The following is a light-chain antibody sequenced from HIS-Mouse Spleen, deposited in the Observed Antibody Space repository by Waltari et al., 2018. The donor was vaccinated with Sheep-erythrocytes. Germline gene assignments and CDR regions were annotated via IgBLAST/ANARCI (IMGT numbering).Light chain of an antibody. J-gene: IGKJ2*03. Sequence: DIVMTQSPLSLPVTPGEPASISCRSGQRLRHSNEYNYLDGYLQKQGQSPQLLIYLGSTRASGVPDRFSDSSAGTDYTLKISRVAAEDVWVDYCMQALQKRNSFGQGTKVEIK. CDR2: LGS. V-gene: IGKV2-28*01. CDR3: MQALQKRNS. CDR1: QRLRHSNEYNY.